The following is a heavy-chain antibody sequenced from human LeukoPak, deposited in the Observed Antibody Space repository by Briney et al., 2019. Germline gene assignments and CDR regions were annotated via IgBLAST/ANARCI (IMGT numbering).Heavy chain of an antibody. CDR3: AKSVIAVAGSGDWFDP. J-gene: IGHJ5*02. CDR1: GFIFDDYA. V-gene: IGHV3-9*01. CDR2: ISWNSGSI. D-gene: IGHD6-19*01. Sequence: PGGSLTLSCAASGFIFDDYAMHWVRQAPGKGLEWVSGISWNSGSIGYADSVKGRFTISRDNAKNSLYLQMNSLRAEDTALYYCAKSVIAVAGSGDWFDPWGQGTLVTVSS.